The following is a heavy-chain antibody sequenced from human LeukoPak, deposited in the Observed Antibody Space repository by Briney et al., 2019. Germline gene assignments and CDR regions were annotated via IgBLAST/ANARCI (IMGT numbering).Heavy chain of an antibody. J-gene: IGHJ6*02. CDR3: ARDLAGSTYGMDV. V-gene: IGHV3-11*06. Sequence: PGGSLRLSCAASGFXFSDYYISWIRQAPGKGLEWVSYISSSSSYTNYADSVKGRFTISRDNAKNSLYLQMNSLRAEDTAVYYCARDLAGSTYGMDVWGQGTTVTVSS. CDR1: GFXFSDYY. D-gene: IGHD6-25*01. CDR2: ISSSSSYT.